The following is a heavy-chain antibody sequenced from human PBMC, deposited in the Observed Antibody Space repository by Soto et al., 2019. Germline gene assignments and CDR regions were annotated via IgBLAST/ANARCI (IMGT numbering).Heavy chain of an antibody. Sequence: SETLSLTCAVSGYSISSSNWWGWIRQPPGKGLEWIGYIYYSGSTYYNPSLKSRVTMSVDTSKNQFSLEIYSVTASDTAIYYCARDPGRAVALDWGEGTLVTVSS. CDR3: ARDPGRAVALD. CDR1: GYSISSSNW. CDR2: IYYSGST. J-gene: IGHJ4*02. D-gene: IGHD6-19*01. V-gene: IGHV4-28*03.